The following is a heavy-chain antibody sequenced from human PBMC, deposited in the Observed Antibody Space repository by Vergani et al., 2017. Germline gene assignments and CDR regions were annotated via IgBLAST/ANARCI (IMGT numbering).Heavy chain of an antibody. Sequence: EVQLVESGGGLVKPGGSLRLSCAASGFTFSSYSMNWVRQAPGKGLEWVSSISSSSSYIYYADSVKGRFTISRDNAKNSLYLQMNSLRAEETAVYYCARASSSGVGYIWGQGTLVTVSS. V-gene: IGHV3-21*01. CDR2: ISSSSSYI. CDR1: GFTFSSYS. CDR3: ARASSSGVGYI. J-gene: IGHJ4*02. D-gene: IGHD6-13*01.